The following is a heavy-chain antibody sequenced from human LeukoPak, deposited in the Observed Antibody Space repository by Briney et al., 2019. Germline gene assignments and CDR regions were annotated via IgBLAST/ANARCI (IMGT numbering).Heavy chain of an antibody. D-gene: IGHD4-23*01. V-gene: IGHV3-48*03. CDR2: IRSSGSTI. J-gene: IGHJ4*02. CDR3: ARIPTVVPPLYFFDY. CDR1: GFTFSSYE. Sequence: GGSLRLSCAASGFTFSSYEMNWVRQAPGKVLESVSYIRSSGSTIYYADSVKGRFTISRDTAENSLYLQMNSLRAEGTAVYYCARIPTVVPPLYFFDYWGRGTLVTVSS.